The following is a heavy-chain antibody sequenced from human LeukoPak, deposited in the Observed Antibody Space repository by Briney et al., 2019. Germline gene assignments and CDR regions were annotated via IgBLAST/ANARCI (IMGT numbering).Heavy chain of an antibody. Sequence: GGSLRLSCAASGFTFSSYGMHWVRQAPGKGLEWVAVIWYDGSNKYYADSVKGRFTVSRDNSKNTLYLPMNSLRAEDTAGYYCARDWRGYGSGSFAGNYWGQGTLVTVSS. CDR3: ARDWRGYGSGSFAGNY. V-gene: IGHV3-33*01. CDR1: GFTFSSYG. CDR2: IWYDGSNK. J-gene: IGHJ4*02. D-gene: IGHD3-10*01.